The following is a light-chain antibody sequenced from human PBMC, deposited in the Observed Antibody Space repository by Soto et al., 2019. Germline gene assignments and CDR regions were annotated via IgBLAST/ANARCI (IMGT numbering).Light chain of an antibody. CDR1: QSVTSNY. CDR2: GVS. CDR3: QQYGTSTRYT. V-gene: IGKV3-20*01. Sequence: EIVLTQSPGTLSLSPGERATLSCRASQSVTSNYLAWYQQKPGQAPRLLIYGVSSRATGIPDRFSGSGSGTAFTLTISRLEPEDFAGYYCQQYGTSTRYTSGQGTKLEIK. J-gene: IGKJ2*01.